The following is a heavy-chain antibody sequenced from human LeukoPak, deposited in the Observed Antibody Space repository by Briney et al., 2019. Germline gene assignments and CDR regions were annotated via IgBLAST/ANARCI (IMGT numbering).Heavy chain of an antibody. Sequence: SETLSLTCAVYGGSFGGYYWSWIRQPPGKGLEWIGEINHSGSTNYNPSLKSRVTISVDTSKNQFSLKLSSVTAADTAVYYCARGPGGDYGGKGSYYYYYGMDVWGQGTTVTVSS. J-gene: IGHJ6*02. CDR3: ARGPGGDYGGKGSYYYYYGMDV. CDR1: GGSFGGYY. CDR2: INHSGST. D-gene: IGHD4-17*01. V-gene: IGHV4-34*01.